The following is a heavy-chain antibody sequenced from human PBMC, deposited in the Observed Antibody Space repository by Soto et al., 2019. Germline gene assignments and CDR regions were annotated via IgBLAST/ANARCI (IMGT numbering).Heavy chain of an antibody. V-gene: IGHV5-10-1*01. Sequence: GESLKISCQGSGYSFTSYWITWVRQMPGKGLEWMGRIAPSDSYANYSPSFQGHVTMSADKSIGTAYLQWSRLEASDTAMYYCARRLTSPTAIIGSTGFDYWRRQRMVTASS. CDR3: ARRLTSPTAIIGSTGFDY. J-gene: IGHJ4*02. CDR2: IAPSDSYA. D-gene: IGHD1-20*01. CDR1: GYSFTSYW.